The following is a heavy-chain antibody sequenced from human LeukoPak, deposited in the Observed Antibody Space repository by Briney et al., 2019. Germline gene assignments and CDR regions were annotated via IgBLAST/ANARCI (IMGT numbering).Heavy chain of an antibody. D-gene: IGHD2/OR15-2a*01. CDR2: ISAYNGNT. J-gene: IGHJ6*03. V-gene: IGHV1-18*01. CDR3: ARSGLGFQGDRYYYYYMDV. CDR1: GYTFTSYG. Sequence: GASVKVSCKASGYTFTSYGISWVRQAPGQGLEWMGWISAYNGNTNYAQKLQGRVTMTTDTSTSTAYMELRSLGSDDTAVYYCARSGLGFQGDRYYYYYMDVWGKGTTVTISS.